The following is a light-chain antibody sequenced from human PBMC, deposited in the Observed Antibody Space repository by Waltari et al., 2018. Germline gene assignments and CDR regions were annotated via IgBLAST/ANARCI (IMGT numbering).Light chain of an antibody. CDR1: SSYNL. Sequence: QSALTQPASVSGSPGQPITISCTGTSSYNLVSWYQQYPGEAPKVVIFEDTKRPSGVSNRFSASKSGNMASLTISGLQAEDEADYYCCSHTGSNTWVFGGGTKVTVL. J-gene: IGLJ3*02. CDR2: EDT. CDR3: CSHTGSNTWV. V-gene: IGLV2-23*01.